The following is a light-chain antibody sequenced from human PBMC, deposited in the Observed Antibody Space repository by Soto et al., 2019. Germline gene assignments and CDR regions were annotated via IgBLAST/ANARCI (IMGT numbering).Light chain of an antibody. J-gene: IGKJ1*01. V-gene: IGKV1-5*01. CDR2: DAS. CDR1: HSISSW. CDR3: QQYLTLPWT. Sequence: DIPMTQSPSTLSASVGDRVTISCRASHSISSWLAWYQQKPGKAPKFLIYDASSLESGVPSRFSGSGSGTEFTLTISSLHPDDFGTYYCQQYLTLPWTFGLGTKVEIK.